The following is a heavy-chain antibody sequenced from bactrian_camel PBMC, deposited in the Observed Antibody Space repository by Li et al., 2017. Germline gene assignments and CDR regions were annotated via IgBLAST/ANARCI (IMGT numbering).Heavy chain of an antibody. D-gene: IGHD6*01. CDR2: IYSDGRRS. J-gene: IGHJ4*01. V-gene: IGHV3-2*01. CDR3: AAGDRLQRPAYGGACPSPTY. Sequence: HVQLVESGGGLVQPEGSLRLSCVPSGFTFGQHSMTWVRQAPGKGLEWVSTIYSDGRRSFFTNSVRGRFTISKDNSKNILYLQMNRLKPEDTAVYYCAAGDRLQRPAYGGACPSPTYWGQGTQVTVS. CDR1: GFTFGQHS.